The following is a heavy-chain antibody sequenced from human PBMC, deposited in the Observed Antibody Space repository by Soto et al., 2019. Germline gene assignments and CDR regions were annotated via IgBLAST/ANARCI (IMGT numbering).Heavy chain of an antibody. V-gene: IGHV3-30*01. CDR2: ISYDGSNT. CDR1: GFTFTAYS. J-gene: IGHJ4*02. CDR3: ARQSTFTGDRRAIDF. D-gene: IGHD2-21*02. Sequence: QVHLVESGGGVVQPGGSLRLACAASGFTFTAYSMHWVRQTPGKGLQWVAVISYDGSNTYFADSVKGRFTVSRDNVNNTLYLHMNSLRPEDTALYSCARQSTFTGDRRAIDFRGQGTLVVVSS.